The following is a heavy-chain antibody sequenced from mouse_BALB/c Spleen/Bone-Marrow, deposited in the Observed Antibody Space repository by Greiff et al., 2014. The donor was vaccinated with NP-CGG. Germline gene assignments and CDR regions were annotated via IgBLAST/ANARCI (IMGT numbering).Heavy chain of an antibody. Sequence: QVQLQQSGAELLKPGASVKISCKATGYTLSSYWIEWVKQRPGHGLEWIGEILPGSGNTNYNEKFKDKATFTADTSSNTAYMQLSSLTSEDSAVYYCAREGITTVVEMDYWGQGTSVTVSS. CDR2: ILPGSGNT. CDR1: GYTLSSYW. V-gene: IGHV1-9*01. D-gene: IGHD1-1*01. CDR3: AREGITTVVEMDY. J-gene: IGHJ4*01.